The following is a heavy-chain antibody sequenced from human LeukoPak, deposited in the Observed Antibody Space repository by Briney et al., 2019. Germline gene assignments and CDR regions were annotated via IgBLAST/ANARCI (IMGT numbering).Heavy chain of an antibody. D-gene: IGHD6-25*01. CDR3: AREGGFYHPLDY. Sequence: PSETLSLTCGVSGGSVSSTNWWTWIRQPPGKGLEWIGEVHLDGRTNFNPSLKSRLTMSVDLSENHVSLKLTSVTAADTAVYYCAREGGFYHPLDYSGQGTLVTASS. CDR1: GGSVSSTNW. V-gene: IGHV4-4*02. J-gene: IGHJ4*02. CDR2: VHLDGRT.